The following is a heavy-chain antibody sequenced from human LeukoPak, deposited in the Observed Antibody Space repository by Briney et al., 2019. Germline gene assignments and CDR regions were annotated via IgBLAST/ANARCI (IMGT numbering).Heavy chain of an antibody. Sequence: SETLSLTCAVYGGSLTDYVWSWVRQSPAKGLDWIGEVADYGSVNSNPSLQSRVTISLDTSKNHFSLKVSCMTAADTAVYYCARRRITVIVVSSFESWGQGTLVRVSS. J-gene: IGHJ4*02. CDR3: ARRRITVIVVSSFES. V-gene: IGHV4-34*01. D-gene: IGHD3-22*01. CDR2: VADYGSV. CDR1: GGSLTDYV.